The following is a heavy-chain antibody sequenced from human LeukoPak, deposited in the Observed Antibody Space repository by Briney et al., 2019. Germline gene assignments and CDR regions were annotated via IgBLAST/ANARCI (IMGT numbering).Heavy chain of an antibody. D-gene: IGHD3-10*01. Sequence: GRALRLSCAASGFTFSSYAMHWVRQAPGKGLEWVAVISYDGSNKYYADSVKGRFTISRDNAKNSLYLQMNSLRAEDTAVYYCARDGWGFGELSRTFDPWGQGTLVTVSS. CDR1: GFTFSSYA. J-gene: IGHJ5*02. CDR3: ARDGWGFGELSRTFDP. V-gene: IGHV3-30-3*01. CDR2: ISYDGSNK.